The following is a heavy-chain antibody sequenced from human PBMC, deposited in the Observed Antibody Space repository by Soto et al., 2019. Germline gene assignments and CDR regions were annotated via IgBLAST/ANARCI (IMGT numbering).Heavy chain of an antibody. D-gene: IGHD3-3*01. Sequence: ASVKVSCKGSGYTFTSYCISWVLQAPGQGLEWMGWISAYNGNTNYAQKLQGRVTMTTDTSTSTAYMELRSLRSDDTAVYYCARDPVRFLEWLLISGDYYGMDVWGQGTTVTVSS. V-gene: IGHV1-18*01. CDR3: ARDPVRFLEWLLISGDYYGMDV. J-gene: IGHJ6*02. CDR2: ISAYNGNT. CDR1: GYTFTSYC.